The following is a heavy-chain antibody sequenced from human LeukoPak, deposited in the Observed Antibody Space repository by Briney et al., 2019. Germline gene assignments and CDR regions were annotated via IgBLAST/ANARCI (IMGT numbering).Heavy chain of an antibody. J-gene: IGHJ3*02. CDR3: ARQYLYGDPPAFDI. V-gene: IGHV4-59*08. CDR1: GGYISSYS. CDR2: MYSRGST. D-gene: IGHD4-17*01. Sequence: SETLSLTCTVSGGYISSYSWSWIRQPPGKGLEWIGYMYSRGSTNDNPSLKSRVTISRDTSKNQLSLRVTSVTAADTAMYYCARQYLYGDPPAFDIWGQGTMVTVSS.